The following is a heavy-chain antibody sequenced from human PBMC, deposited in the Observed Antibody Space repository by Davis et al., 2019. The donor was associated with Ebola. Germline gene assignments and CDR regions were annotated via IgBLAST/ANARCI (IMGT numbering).Heavy chain of an antibody. V-gene: IGHV3-7*01. Sequence: GESLKISCAASGFTFSSYGMHWVRQAPGKGLEWVANIKQDGSEKYYVDSVKGRFTISRDNAKNSLYLQMNSLRAEDTAVYYCAREGSIAAAGRADYWGQGTLVTVSS. CDR2: IKQDGSEK. CDR3: AREGSIAAAGRADY. J-gene: IGHJ4*02. CDR1: GFTFSSYG. D-gene: IGHD6-13*01.